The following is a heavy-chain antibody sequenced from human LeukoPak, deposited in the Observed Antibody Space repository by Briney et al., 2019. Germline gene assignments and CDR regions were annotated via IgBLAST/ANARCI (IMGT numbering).Heavy chain of an antibody. D-gene: IGHD3-22*01. CDR2: ISSSSSYI. Sequence: GGSLRLSCAASGFTFSSYSMNWVRQAPGKGLEWVSSISSSSSYIYYADSVKGRFTISRDNAKNSLYLQMNSLRAEDTAVYYCARAQARVTMIVVVTHFDYWGQGTLVTVSS. J-gene: IGHJ4*02. CDR1: GFTFSSYS. CDR3: ARAQARVTMIVVVTHFDY. V-gene: IGHV3-21*01.